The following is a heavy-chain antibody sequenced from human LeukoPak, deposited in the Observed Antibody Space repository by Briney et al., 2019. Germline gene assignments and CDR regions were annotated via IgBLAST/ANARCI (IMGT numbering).Heavy chain of an antibody. Sequence: GRSLRLSCAASGFTFSSFTLHWVRQAPGKGLEWVSLISYDETYKYYADSVKGRFTISRDNSKSTLYLQMNSLRAEDTAVYYCAPQGSNWNSGGFDYWGQGTLVTVSS. CDR1: GFTFSSFT. D-gene: IGHD1-1*01. J-gene: IGHJ4*02. CDR2: ISYDETYK. V-gene: IGHV3-30*04. CDR3: APQGSNWNSGGFDY.